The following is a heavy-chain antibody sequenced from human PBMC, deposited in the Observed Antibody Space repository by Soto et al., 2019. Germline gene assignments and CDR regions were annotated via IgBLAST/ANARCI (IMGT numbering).Heavy chain of an antibody. V-gene: IGHV1-69*13. Sequence: GASVKVSCKASGGTFSSYAISWVRQAPGQGLEWMGGIIPIFGTANYAQKFQGRVTITADESTSTAYMELSSLRSEDTAVYYCARVPPNKKYYYDSSGYYYGDTFDYWGQGTLVTVSS. D-gene: IGHD3-22*01. J-gene: IGHJ4*02. CDR1: GGTFSSYA. CDR3: ARVPPNKKYYYDSSGYYYGDTFDY. CDR2: IIPIFGTA.